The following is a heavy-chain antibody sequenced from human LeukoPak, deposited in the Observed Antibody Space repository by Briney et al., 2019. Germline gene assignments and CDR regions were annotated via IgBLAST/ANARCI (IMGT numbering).Heavy chain of an antibody. CDR2: IYTSGST. D-gene: IGHD1-26*01. V-gene: IGHV4-4*07. J-gene: IGHJ4*02. CDR1: GGSISSNY. CDR3: ARENSGSYREFDY. Sequence: KASETLSLTCTVSGGSISSNYWSWIRQPAGKGLEWIGRIYTSGSTNYNASLKSRVSMSVDTSKNQFSLKLSSVTAADTAVFYCARENSGSYREFDYWGQGTLVTVSS.